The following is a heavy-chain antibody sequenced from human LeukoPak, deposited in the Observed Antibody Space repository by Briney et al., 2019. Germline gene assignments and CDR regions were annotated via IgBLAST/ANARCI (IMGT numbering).Heavy chain of an antibody. J-gene: IGHJ4*02. CDR1: GFTFSRSA. CDR3: ARDSLADY. CDR2: ISSGSNYT. Sequence: PGGSLRLSCVGSGFTFSRSAMSWVRLAPGKGLEWVSSISSGSNYTFYADSLKGRFTISRDNSKNTLYLQMNSPRAEDTAVYYCARDSLADYWGQGTLVTVST. V-gene: IGHV3-21*01.